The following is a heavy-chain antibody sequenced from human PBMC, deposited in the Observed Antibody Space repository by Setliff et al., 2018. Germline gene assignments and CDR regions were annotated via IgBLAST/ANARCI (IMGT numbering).Heavy chain of an antibody. J-gene: IGHJ6*02. V-gene: IGHV3-7*01. D-gene: IGHD3-3*01. Sequence: QPGGSLRLSCAASGFTFSSYWMSWVRQAPGKGLEWVANIKQDGSEKYYVDSVKGRFTISRDNAKNSLYLQMNSLRAEDTAVYYCASSVLQFLEWFKVPGWDYYYGMDVWGQGTTVTVSS. CDR3: ASSVLQFLEWFKVPGWDYYYGMDV. CDR1: GFTFSSYW. CDR2: IKQDGSEK.